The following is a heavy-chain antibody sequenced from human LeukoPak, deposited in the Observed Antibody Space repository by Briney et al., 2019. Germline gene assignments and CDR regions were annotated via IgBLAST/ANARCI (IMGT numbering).Heavy chain of an antibody. D-gene: IGHD1-26*01. CDR3: ARDKIVGATHFDY. J-gene: IGHJ4*02. CDR2: IQQDGSEK. Sequence: GGSLRLSCAASGFTFSTYWMSWVPQAPGKGLEWVANIQQDGSEKYYVDSVKGRFTISRDNAKNSLYLQMNSLRAEDTAVYYCARDKIVGATHFDYWGQGTLVTVSS. V-gene: IGHV3-7*01. CDR1: GFTFSTYW.